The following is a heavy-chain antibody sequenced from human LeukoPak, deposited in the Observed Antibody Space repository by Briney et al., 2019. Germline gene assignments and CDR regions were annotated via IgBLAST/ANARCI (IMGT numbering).Heavy chain of an antibody. CDR2: IIPIFGTA. CDR1: GGTFSSYA. V-gene: IGHV1-69*01. Sequence: SVKVSCKASGGTFSSYAISWVRQAPGQGLEWMGGIIPIFGTANYAQKFQGRVTITADESTSTAYMELSSLRSEDTAVYYCARDRSGLGATPFDYWGQGTLVTVSS. D-gene: IGHD1-26*01. J-gene: IGHJ4*02. CDR3: ARDRSGLGATPFDY.